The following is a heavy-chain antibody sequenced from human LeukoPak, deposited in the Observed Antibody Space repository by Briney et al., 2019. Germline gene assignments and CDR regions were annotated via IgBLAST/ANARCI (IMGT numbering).Heavy chain of an antibody. J-gene: IGHJ4*02. D-gene: IGHD6-13*01. CDR1: GFTFSSYS. V-gene: IGHV3-21*01. Sequence: KPGGSLRLSCAASGFTFSSYSMNWVRQAPGKGLEWVSSISSSSSYIYYADSVKGRFTISRDNAKNSLYLQMNSLRAEDTAVYYCARDLPSAADSRATDYWGQGTLVTV. CDR3: ARDLPSAADSRATDY. CDR2: ISSSSSYI.